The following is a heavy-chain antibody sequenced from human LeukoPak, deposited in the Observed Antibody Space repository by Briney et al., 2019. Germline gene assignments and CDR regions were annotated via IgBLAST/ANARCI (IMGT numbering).Heavy chain of an antibody. V-gene: IGHV3-23*01. Sequence: GGSLRLSCAASGFTFSSYAMSWVRQAPGKGLEWVSAISGSGGSTYYADSVKGRFTISRDNSKNTLNLQMNSLRAEDTAVYYCAKMYQASDAFDIWGQGTMVTVSS. CDR3: AKMYQASDAFDI. J-gene: IGHJ3*02. CDR2: ISGSGGST. CDR1: GFTFSSYA. D-gene: IGHD2-2*01.